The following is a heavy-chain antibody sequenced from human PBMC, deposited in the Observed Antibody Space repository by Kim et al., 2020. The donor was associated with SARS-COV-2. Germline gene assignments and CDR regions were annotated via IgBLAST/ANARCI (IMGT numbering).Heavy chain of an antibody. Sequence: SVKVSCKASGGTFSSYAISWVGQAPGQGLEWMGGIIPIFGTANYAQKFQGRVTITADESTSTAYMELSSLRSEDTAVYYCARVKPSGAVAGSFDYWGQGTLVTVSS. CDR2: IIPIFGTA. CDR1: GGTFSSYA. D-gene: IGHD6-19*01. J-gene: IGHJ4*02. V-gene: IGHV1-69*13. CDR3: ARVKPSGAVAGSFDY.